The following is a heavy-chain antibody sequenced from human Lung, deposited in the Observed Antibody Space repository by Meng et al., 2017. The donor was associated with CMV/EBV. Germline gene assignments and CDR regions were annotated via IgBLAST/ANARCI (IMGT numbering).Heavy chain of an antibody. Sequence: GESLKISCAASGFTFSSYSMNWVRQAPGKGLEWVSYISSSSSTIYYADSVKGRFTISRDNAKNSLHLQMNSLRAEDTAVYYCARDHCSSTSCYLYYYYYYGMDVWXQGTTVXVSS. CDR2: ISSSSSTI. D-gene: IGHD2-2*01. CDR3: ARDHCSSTSCYLYYYYYYGMDV. V-gene: IGHV3-48*04. J-gene: IGHJ6*02. CDR1: GFTFSSYS.